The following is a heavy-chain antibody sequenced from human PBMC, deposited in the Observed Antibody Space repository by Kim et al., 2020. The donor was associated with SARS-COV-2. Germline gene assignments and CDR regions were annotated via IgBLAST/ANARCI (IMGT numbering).Heavy chain of an antibody. CDR1: GYTFTTYA. CDR2: INAGNGNT. V-gene: IGHV1-3*01. J-gene: IGHJ4*02. CDR3: ASSSYGDYTFYY. Sequence: ASVNVSCKASGYTFTTYAIHWVRQAPGQRLEWMGWINAGNGNTKFSQKFQGRVTIARDTSASTAYMELSSLRSEDTAVYYCASSSYGDYTFYYWGQGTLVTVSS. D-gene: IGHD4-17*01.